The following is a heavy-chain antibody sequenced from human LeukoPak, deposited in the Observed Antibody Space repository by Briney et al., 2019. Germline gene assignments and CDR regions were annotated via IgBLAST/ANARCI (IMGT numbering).Heavy chain of an antibody. CDR1: GFIFTNYD. J-gene: IGHJ5*02. V-gene: IGHV3-23*01. Sequence: GGSLRLSCAVSGFIFTNYDMSWVRQAPGKGLEWVSTISKGGETTYYADSVNGRCTISRDNTKNTQYLQISSLSAEDTAVYYCAKLVITSRSKDVDPWGQGTLVTVSS. CDR2: ISKGGETT. CDR3: AKLVITSRSKDVDP. D-gene: IGHD2-21*01.